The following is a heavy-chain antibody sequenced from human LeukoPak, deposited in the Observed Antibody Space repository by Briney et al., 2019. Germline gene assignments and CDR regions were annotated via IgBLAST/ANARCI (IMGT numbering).Heavy chain of an antibody. Sequence: GSLRLSCAASGFTFSGYYWSWIRQPPGKGLEWIGEINHSGSTNYNPSLKSRVTISVDTSKNQFSLKLSSVTAADTAVYYCARGLYYGSGSYVGNWFDPWGQGTLVTVSS. V-gene: IGHV4-34*01. CDR1: GFTFSGYY. CDR2: INHSGST. D-gene: IGHD3-10*01. J-gene: IGHJ5*02. CDR3: ARGLYYGSGSYVGNWFDP.